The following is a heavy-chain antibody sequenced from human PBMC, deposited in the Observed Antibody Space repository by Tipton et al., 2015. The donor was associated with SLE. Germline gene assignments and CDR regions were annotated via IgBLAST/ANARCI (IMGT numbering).Heavy chain of an antibody. CDR1: GITFRTYD. V-gene: IGHV3-21*04. J-gene: IGHJ4*02. CDR3: ARDFTSIDDY. CDR2: IGSSSRYI. D-gene: IGHD3-3*01. Sequence: SLRLSCTASGITFRTYDMNWVRQAPGKGLEWVSFIGSSSRYIHYSDSVRGRFTISRDNAKNSLYLQMNSLSAEDTALYYCARDFTSIDDYWGQGTLVTVSS.